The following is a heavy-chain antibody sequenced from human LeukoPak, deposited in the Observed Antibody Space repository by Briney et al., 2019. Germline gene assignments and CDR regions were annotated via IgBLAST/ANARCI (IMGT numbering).Heavy chain of an antibody. D-gene: IGHD6-13*01. CDR2: IYYSGST. Sequence: SETLSLTCTVSGGSLSSYYWSWIRQPPGKGLEWIGYIYYSGSTNYNPSPKSRVTISVDTSKNQFSLKLSSVTAADTAVYYCARGGIAAALNWFDPWGQGTLVTVSS. CDR1: GGSLSSYY. J-gene: IGHJ5*02. V-gene: IGHV4-59*01. CDR3: ARGGIAAALNWFDP.